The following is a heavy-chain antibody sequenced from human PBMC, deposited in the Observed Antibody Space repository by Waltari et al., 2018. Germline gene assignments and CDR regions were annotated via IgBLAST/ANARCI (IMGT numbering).Heavy chain of an antibody. CDR3: ARTGDFWSGYWYPYYYGMDV. CDR1: GFTFSSYA. CDR2: ISSSGSTI. J-gene: IGHJ6*02. Sequence: EVQLVESGGGLVQPGGSLRLSCAASGFTFSSYAMNWVRQAPGKGLEWVSYISSSGSTIYYADSVKGRVTISRDNAKNSLYLQMNSLRAEDTAVYYCARTGDFWSGYWYPYYYGMDVWGQGTTVTVSS. D-gene: IGHD3-3*01. V-gene: IGHV3-48*03.